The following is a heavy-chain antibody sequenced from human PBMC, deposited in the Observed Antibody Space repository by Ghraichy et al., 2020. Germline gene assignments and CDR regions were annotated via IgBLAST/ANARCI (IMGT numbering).Heavy chain of an antibody. Sequence: SETLSLTCTVSGGSISSFYWSWIRQPPGKGLEWIGYIFYSGNTKYNPSLKSRVNMSVDTSKNRFSLTLTSVTAADTGIYFCARRNYETTGYFFDPWCHGILVTVSS. CDR2: IFYSGNT. V-gene: IGHV4-59*01. CDR1: GGSISSFY. CDR3: ARRNYETTGYFFDP. J-gene: IGHJ5*02. D-gene: IGHD3-9*01.